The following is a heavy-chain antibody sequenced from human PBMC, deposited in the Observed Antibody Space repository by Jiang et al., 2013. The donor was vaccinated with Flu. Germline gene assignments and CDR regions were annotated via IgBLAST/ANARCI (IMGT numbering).Heavy chain of an antibody. CDR2: TYYRSKWYN. CDR1: GDSVSSNSAA. J-gene: IGHJ4*02. Sequence: SQTLSLTCAISGDSVSSNSAAWNWIRQSPSRGLEWLGRTYYRSKWYNDYAVSVKSRITINPDTSKNQFSLQLNSVTPEDTAVYYCEVKDIVVVVAATTGGQGTLVTVSS. V-gene: IGHV6-1*01. D-gene: IGHD2-15*01. CDR3: EVKDIVVVVAATT.